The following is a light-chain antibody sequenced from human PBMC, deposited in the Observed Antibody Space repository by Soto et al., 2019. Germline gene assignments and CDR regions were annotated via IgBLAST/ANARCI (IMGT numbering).Light chain of an antibody. Sequence: QSVLTQSSSASASLGSSVKLTCTLSSGHSSYIIAWHQQQPGKAPRYLMKLEGSGSYNKGSGVPDRFSGSSSGADRYLTISNLQFEDEADYYCETCDSNSWVFGGGTKVTLL. CDR3: ETCDSNSWV. CDR2: LEGSGSY. J-gene: IGLJ3*02. V-gene: IGLV4-60*02. CDR1: SGHSSYI.